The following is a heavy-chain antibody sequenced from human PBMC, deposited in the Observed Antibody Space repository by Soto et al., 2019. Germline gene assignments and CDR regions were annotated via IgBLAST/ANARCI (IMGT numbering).Heavy chain of an antibody. CDR1: GYTFTSYA. D-gene: IGHD3-3*01. Sequence: ASVKVSCKASGYTFTSYAMHWVRQAPGQRLEWMGWINAGNGNTKYSQKFQGRVTITRDTSASTAYMELSSLRSEDTAVYYCSRATRNDCWSGYYFDYWGQGTLVTVSS. V-gene: IGHV1-3*01. CDR2: INAGNGNT. J-gene: IGHJ4*02. CDR3: SRATRNDCWSGYYFDY.